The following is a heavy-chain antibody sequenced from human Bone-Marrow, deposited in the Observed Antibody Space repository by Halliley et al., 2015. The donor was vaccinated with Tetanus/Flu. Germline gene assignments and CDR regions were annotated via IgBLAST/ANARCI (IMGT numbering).Heavy chain of an antibody. Sequence: GVISPGGGTASYAQKFQGRVTMTRDTSTSTVYMELSRLRSEDTAVYYWARAYGYVDYQTTFDYWGQGTLVIVSS. D-gene: IGHD4-17*01. V-gene: IGHV1-46*01. CDR2: ISPGGGTA. CDR3: ARAYGYVDYQTTFDY. J-gene: IGHJ4*02.